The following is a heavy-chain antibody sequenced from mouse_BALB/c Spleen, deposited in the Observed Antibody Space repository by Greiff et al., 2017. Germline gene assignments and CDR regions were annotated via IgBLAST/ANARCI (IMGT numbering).Heavy chain of an antibody. CDR1: GYAFTNYL. V-gene: IGHV1-54*01. CDR3: AREGSTMITTHGAWFAY. D-gene: IGHD2-4*01. Sequence: QVQLQQSGAELVRPGTSVKVSCKASGYAFTNYLIEWVKQRPGQGLEWIGVINPGSGGTNYNEKFKGKATLTADKSSSTAYMQLSSLTSDDSAVYFCAREGSTMITTHGAWFAYWGQGTLVTVSA. CDR2: INPGSGGT. J-gene: IGHJ3*01.